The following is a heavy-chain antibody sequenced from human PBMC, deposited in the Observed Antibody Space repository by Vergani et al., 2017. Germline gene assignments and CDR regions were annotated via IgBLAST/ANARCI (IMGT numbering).Heavy chain of an antibody. D-gene: IGHD2-2*01. CDR2: MSGSGGST. V-gene: IGHV3-23*01. CDR1: GFTFSSYA. J-gene: IGHJ4*02. CDR3: AKDEGGYCSSTSCYFDY. Sequence: EVQLLESGGGLVQPGGSLRLSCAASGFTFSSYAMSWVRQAPGKGLEWVSAMSGSGGSTYYADSVKGRFTISRDNSKNTLYLQMNSLRAEDTAVYYCAKDEGGYCSSTSCYFDYWGQGTLVTVSS.